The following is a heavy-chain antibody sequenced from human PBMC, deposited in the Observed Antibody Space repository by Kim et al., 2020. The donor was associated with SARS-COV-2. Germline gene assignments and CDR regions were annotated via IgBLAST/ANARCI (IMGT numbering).Heavy chain of an antibody. J-gene: IGHJ4*02. Sequence: YYAATVKGRFTIARDNAKNALYLQRNSLRDEDTAVYYCARAMPDFPLDYWGQGTLVTVSS. CDR3: ARAMPDFPLDY. D-gene: IGHD2-2*01. V-gene: IGHV3-48*02.